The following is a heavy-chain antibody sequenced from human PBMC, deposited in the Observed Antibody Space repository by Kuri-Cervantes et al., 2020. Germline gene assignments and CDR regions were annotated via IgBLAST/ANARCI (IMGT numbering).Heavy chain of an antibody. D-gene: IGHD3-10*01. Sequence: GSLRLSCAVSGYSISSGYYWGWIRQPPGKGLEWIGYMYNSGRTSCIPSLKSRVTISVDMSKNQFSLKLSSVTAADTAVYCCARGYGSGSYYYFDFWGQGTLVTVSS. V-gene: IGHV4-61*01. J-gene: IGHJ4*02. CDR1: GYSISSGYY. CDR3: ARGYGSGSYYYFDF. CDR2: MYNSGRT.